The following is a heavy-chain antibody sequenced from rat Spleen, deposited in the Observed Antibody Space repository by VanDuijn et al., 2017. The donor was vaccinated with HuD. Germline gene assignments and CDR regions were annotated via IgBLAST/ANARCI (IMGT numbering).Heavy chain of an antibody. D-gene: IGHD1-9*01. Sequence: EVRLVESGGGLVQPGRSLKLSCAASGFTFSNYYMAWVRQAPKKGLEWVATISTSGSRTYYPDSVKGRFTISRDNAKSTLYLQMNSLRSEDTATYYCTRNYGYTYGYYWYFDFWGPGTMVTVSS. CDR3: TRNYGYTYGYYWYFDF. V-gene: IGHV5-25*01. CDR1: GFTFSNYY. J-gene: IGHJ1*01. CDR2: ISTSGSRT.